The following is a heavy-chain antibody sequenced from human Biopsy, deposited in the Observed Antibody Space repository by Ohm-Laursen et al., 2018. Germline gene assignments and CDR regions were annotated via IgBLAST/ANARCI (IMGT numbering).Heavy chain of an antibody. CDR2: IYNSETT. Sequence: GTLSLTCSVSGDSISASTTSYWAWLRQPPGKGLEWIGSIYNSETTFYNPSPKSRDAISVDTSPNQFSLKVSSVTAADTALYYCARHPTGFWFDPWGHGTLVTVSS. CDR3: ARHPTGFWFDP. J-gene: IGHJ5*02. CDR1: GDSISASTTSY. V-gene: IGHV4-39*01.